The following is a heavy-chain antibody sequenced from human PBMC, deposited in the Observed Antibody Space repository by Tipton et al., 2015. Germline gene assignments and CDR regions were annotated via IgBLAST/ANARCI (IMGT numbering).Heavy chain of an antibody. Sequence: GLVKPSETLSLTCTVSGYSISSGYYWGWIRQPPGKGLEWIGSIYHSGSTYYNPSLKSRVTISVDTSKNQFSLKLSSVTAADTAVYYCARARGRHGGLFDSWGQGILVTVSS. CDR3: ARARGRHGGLFDS. D-gene: IGHD4-23*01. V-gene: IGHV4-38-2*02. J-gene: IGHJ4*02. CDR1: GYSISSGYY. CDR2: IYHSGST.